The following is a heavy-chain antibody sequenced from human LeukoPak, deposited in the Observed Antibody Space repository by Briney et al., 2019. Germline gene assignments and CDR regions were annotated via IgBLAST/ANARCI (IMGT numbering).Heavy chain of an antibody. CDR3: ARSKYSGHDWEFDY. CDR1: GGSVSSGSYY. J-gene: IGHJ4*02. D-gene: IGHD5-12*01. Sequence: SETLSLTCTVSGGSVSSGSYYWRWIRQPPGKGLEWIGYIYYSGSTNYIPSLKSRVTISVDTSKNQFSLKLSSVTAADTAVYYCARSKYSGHDWEFDYWGQGTLVTVSS. V-gene: IGHV4-61*01. CDR2: IYYSGST.